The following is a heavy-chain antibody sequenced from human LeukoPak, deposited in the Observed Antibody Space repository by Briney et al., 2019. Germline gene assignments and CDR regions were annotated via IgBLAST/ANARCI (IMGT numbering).Heavy chain of an antibody. Sequence: ASVKVSCKASGYTFTGYYMHWVRQAPGQGLEWMGWINPNSGGTNYAQKFQGRVTMTRDTSISTAYMELSRLRSDDTAVYYCAKNYCSSTSCYTGGYYWGQGTLVTVSS. CDR2: INPNSGGT. D-gene: IGHD2-2*02. CDR1: GYTFTGYY. CDR3: AKNYCSSTSCYTGGYY. J-gene: IGHJ4*02. V-gene: IGHV1-2*02.